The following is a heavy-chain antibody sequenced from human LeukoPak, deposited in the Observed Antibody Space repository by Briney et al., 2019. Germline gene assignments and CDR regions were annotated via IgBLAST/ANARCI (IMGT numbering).Heavy chain of an antibody. CDR3: ARAPSAFDI. CDR2: INHSGST. J-gene: IGHJ3*02. Sequence: SETLSLTCAVYGGSFSGYCWSWIRQPPGKGLEWIGEINHSGSTNYNPSLKSRVTISVDTSKNQFSLKLSSVTAADTAVYYCARAPSAFDIWGQGTMVTVSS. CDR1: GGSFSGYC. V-gene: IGHV4-34*01.